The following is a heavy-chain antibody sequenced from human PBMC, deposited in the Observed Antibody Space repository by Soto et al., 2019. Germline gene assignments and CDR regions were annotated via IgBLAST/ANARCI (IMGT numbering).Heavy chain of an antibody. CDR3: AKISSSYFDWGERLIWFDP. D-gene: IGHD3-9*01. CDR2: INHSGST. CDR1: GGSFSGYY. Sequence: TLSLTCAVYGGSFSGYYWSWIRQPPGKGLEWIGEINHSGSTNYNPSLKSRVTLSVDTSKNQFSLNLSSVTAADTAVYYCAKISSSYFDWGERLIWFDPWGQGTLVTVSS. V-gene: IGHV4-34*01. J-gene: IGHJ5*02.